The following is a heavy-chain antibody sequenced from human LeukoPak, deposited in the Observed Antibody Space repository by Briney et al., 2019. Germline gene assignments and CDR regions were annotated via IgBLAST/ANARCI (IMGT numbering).Heavy chain of an antibody. Sequence: GRSLRLSCAASGFSFNNYGIYWVRQAPGKGLEWVALISNDGSEKYYADSVKGRLTISRDSSKKTVYLQMNSLRAEDTAVYYCARTSSSGLVGGYYFDYWGQGTLVTVSS. CDR3: ARTSSSGLVGGYYFDY. CDR2: ISNDGSEK. V-gene: IGHV3-30*03. D-gene: IGHD6-19*01. CDR1: GFSFNNYG. J-gene: IGHJ4*02.